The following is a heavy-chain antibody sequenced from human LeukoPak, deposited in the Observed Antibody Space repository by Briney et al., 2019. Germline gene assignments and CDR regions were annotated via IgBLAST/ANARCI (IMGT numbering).Heavy chain of an antibody. CDR2: ISGSGGST. J-gene: IGHJ4*02. CDR3: ARSPPYVLYSNYLFDY. Sequence: PGKSLRLSCAASGFTFSSYAINWVRQAPGKGLEWVSAISGSGGSTYYADSVKGRFTISRDNSKHTLYLQMNSLRAEDTAVYYCARSPPYVLYSNYLFDYWGQGTLVTVSS. CDR1: GFTFSSYA. D-gene: IGHD4-11*01. V-gene: IGHV3-23*01.